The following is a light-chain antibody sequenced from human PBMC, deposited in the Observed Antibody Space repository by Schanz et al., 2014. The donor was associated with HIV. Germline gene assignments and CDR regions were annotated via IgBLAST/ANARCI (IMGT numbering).Light chain of an antibody. CDR1: QTVSSQ. Sequence: EIVLTQSPGTLSSSPGESATLSCRASQTVSSQLAWYQQRPGQGPRLLIYGASNRATGIADRFSGSGSGTDFTLTISRLEPEDFAVYYCQQYGNSPPTCGQGTKVEIK. CDR3: QQYGNSPPT. J-gene: IGKJ1*01. V-gene: IGKV3-20*01. CDR2: GAS.